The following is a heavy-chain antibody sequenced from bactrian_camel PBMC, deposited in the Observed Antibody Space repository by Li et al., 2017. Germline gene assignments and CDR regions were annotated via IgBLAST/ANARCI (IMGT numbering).Heavy chain of an antibody. D-gene: IGHD7*01. CDR1: GYTFNTY. V-gene: IGHV3S1*01. CDR3: AAAAGLFGGTCLDVRSVDY. Sequence: HVQLVESGGGSALAGGSHRLSCAASGYTFNTYSWFRQAPGQEREGVAAINASGGRTSYRNSVKGRFTISQDDAKGTLYLQMNSLNTEDTAMYYCAAAAGLFGGTCLDVRSVDYWGQGTQVTVS. J-gene: IGHJ4*01. CDR2: INASGGRT.